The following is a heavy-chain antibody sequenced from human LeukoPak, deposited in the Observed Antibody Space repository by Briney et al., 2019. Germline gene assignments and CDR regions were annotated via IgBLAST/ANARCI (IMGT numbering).Heavy chain of an antibody. CDR3: AKDAGYCSGGSCYPYYFDY. Sequence: GGSLRLSCAASGFTFSSYAMSWVRQAPGKGLEWVSAIRVGGGSTYYADSVKGRFTISRDNSKNTLYLQMNSLRAEDTAVYYCAKDAGYCSGGSCYPYYFDYWGQGTLVTVSS. J-gene: IGHJ4*02. D-gene: IGHD2-15*01. CDR1: GFTFSSYA. CDR2: IRVGGGST. V-gene: IGHV3-23*01.